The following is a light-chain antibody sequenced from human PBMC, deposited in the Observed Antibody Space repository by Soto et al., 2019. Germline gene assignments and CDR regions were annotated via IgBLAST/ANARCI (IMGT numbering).Light chain of an antibody. Sequence: EIVLTQSPATLSLSPGERATLSCRASQTVSSSLAWYQQKPGQAPRLLIYEVSNRATGIPARFSGSGSGADFTLTISSLEPGDFALYYCQQRSNWPPWTFGQGTKVEIK. CDR3: QQRSNWPPWT. CDR1: QTVSSS. CDR2: EVS. J-gene: IGKJ1*01. V-gene: IGKV3-11*01.